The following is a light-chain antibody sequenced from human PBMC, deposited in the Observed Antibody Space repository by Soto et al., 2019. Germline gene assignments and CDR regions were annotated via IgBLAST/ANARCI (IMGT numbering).Light chain of an antibody. V-gene: IGKV3-15*01. J-gene: IGKJ3*01. Sequence: EVAMTQSPATLSVSRGERAILSCRTSQGVSSNLAWYQQKPGLPPRLLIYGASTRATGIPARFSGSGSGTEFTLTISSLQSEDSAVYYCQQYDNRPPFTFGPGTKVDIK. CDR2: GAS. CDR3: QQYDNRPPFT. CDR1: QGVSSN.